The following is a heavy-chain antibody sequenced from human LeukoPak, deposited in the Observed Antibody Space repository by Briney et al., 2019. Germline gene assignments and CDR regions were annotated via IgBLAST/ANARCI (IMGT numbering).Heavy chain of an antibody. J-gene: IGHJ4*02. V-gene: IGHV4-34*01. CDR3: ARGGYSGYAH. CDR2: INHSGST. D-gene: IGHD5-12*01. Sequence: SETLSLTCAVYGGSFSGYYWSWIRQPPGKGLEWIGEINHSGSTNYNPSLKSRVTISVDTSKNQFSLKLSSVAAADTAVYYCARGGYSGYAHWGQGTLVTVSS. CDR1: GGSFSGYY.